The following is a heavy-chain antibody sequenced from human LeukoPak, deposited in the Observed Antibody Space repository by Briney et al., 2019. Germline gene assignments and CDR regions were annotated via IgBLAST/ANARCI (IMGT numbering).Heavy chain of an antibody. CDR2: IWYDGSNK. J-gene: IGHJ4*02. CDR1: GFTFSSYG. Sequence: PGGSLRLSCAASGFTFSSYGMHWVRQAPGKGLEWVAVIWYDGSNKYYADSVKGRFTISRDNAKNTLYLQMNSLRAEDTAVYYCARDDFDYGGNSQTDYWGQGTLVTVSS. V-gene: IGHV3-33*01. CDR3: ARDDFDYGGNSQTDY. D-gene: IGHD4-23*01.